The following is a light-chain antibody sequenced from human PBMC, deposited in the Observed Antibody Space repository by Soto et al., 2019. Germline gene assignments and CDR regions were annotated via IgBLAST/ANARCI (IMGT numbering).Light chain of an antibody. J-gene: IGLJ1*01. Sequence: QSVLTQPPSVSGSPGQSVTISCTGSESDFASHNSVSWYQQAPGTAPKLIIFEVNNRPSGVPDRFSESKSGTTASLTISGLRPEDEADYYCSSYISSITSRVFGTGTKLTVL. V-gene: IGLV2-18*02. CDR1: ESDFASHNS. CDR3: SSYISSITSRV. CDR2: EVN.